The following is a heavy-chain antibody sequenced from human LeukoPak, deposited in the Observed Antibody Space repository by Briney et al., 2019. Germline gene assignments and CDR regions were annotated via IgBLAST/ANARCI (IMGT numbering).Heavy chain of an antibody. CDR3: ARGALNYGDYVLPNWFDP. Sequence: SVKVSCKASGGTFSSYAISWVRQAPGQGLEWMGGIIPIFGTANYAQKFQGRVTITADESTSTAYMELSSLRSEDTAVYYCARGALNYGDYVLPNWFDPWGQGXLVTVSS. CDR1: GGTFSSYA. D-gene: IGHD4-17*01. V-gene: IGHV1-69*01. J-gene: IGHJ5*02. CDR2: IIPIFGTA.